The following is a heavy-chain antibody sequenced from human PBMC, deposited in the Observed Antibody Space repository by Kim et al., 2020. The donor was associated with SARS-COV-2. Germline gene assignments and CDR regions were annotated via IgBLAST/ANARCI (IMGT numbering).Heavy chain of an antibody. Sequence: SETLSLTCTVSGGSISSYYWSWIRQPPGKGLEWIGYIYYSGSTNYNPSLKSRVTISVDTSKNQFSLKLSSVTAADTAVYYCARLQYSSGWYRVWGMDVWGQGTTVTVSS. D-gene: IGHD6-19*01. V-gene: IGHV4-59*08. CDR1: GGSISSYY. J-gene: IGHJ6*02. CDR3: ARLQYSSGWYRVWGMDV. CDR2: IYYSGST.